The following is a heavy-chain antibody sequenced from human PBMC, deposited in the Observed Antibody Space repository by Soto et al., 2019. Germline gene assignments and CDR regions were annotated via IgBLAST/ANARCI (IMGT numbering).Heavy chain of an antibody. Sequence: PGGSLRLSWAASAFTFSSYSMNWVRQAPGKGLEWVSSISSSSSYIYYADSVKGRFTISRDNAKNSLYLQMNSLRAEDTAVYYCARDGLRFRAFDYWGQGTRVTVSS. CDR2: ISSSSSYI. CDR3: ARDGLRFRAFDY. D-gene: IGHD5-12*01. CDR1: AFTFSSYS. V-gene: IGHV3-21*01. J-gene: IGHJ4*02.